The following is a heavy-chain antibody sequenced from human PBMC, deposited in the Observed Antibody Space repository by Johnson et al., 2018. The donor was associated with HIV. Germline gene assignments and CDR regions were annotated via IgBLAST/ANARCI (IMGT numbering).Heavy chain of an antibody. J-gene: IGHJ3*01. Sequence: VQLVESGGGVVQPGRSLRLSCAASGFTFDDYAMHWVRQAPGKGLEWVSGISWNSGSIGYADSVKGRFTISRDNAKNSLYLQMNSLKTEDTAVYYCTTARTYFWGQGTMVTVSS. CDR1: GFTFDDYA. D-gene: IGHD2-8*01. CDR2: ISWNSGSI. CDR3: TTARTYF. V-gene: IGHV3-9*01.